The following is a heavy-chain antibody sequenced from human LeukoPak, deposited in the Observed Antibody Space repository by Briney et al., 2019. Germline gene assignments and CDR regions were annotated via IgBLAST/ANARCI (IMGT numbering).Heavy chain of an antibody. CDR1: GGPIRDFY. J-gene: IGHJ3*01. V-gene: IGHV4-59*08. D-gene: IGHD5-24*01. CDR3: TRHKRWLQSPDAFDV. Sequence: SETLSLTCTVSGGPIRDFYWSWIRQPPGKGLEWIGYTYYSGSTSYNPSLKSRVAISVDMSKSQFSLELSSVTAADTAIYYCTRHKRWLQSPDAFDVWGQGTMVTVSS. CDR2: TYYSGST.